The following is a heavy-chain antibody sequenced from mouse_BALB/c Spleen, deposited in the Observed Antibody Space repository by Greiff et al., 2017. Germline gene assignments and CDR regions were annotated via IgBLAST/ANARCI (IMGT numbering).Heavy chain of an antibody. CDR3: ARRDNDAFAY. J-gene: IGHJ3*01. CDR1: GFSLSTSGMS. D-gene: IGHD2-4*01. Sequence: QVTLKESGPGILQPSQTLSLTCSFSGFSLSTSGMSVGWIRQPSGKGLEWLAHIWWNDDKYYNPALKSRLTISKDTSNNQVFLKIASVVTADTATYYWARRDNDAFAYWGQGTLVTVSA. CDR2: IWWNDDK. V-gene: IGHV8-8*01.